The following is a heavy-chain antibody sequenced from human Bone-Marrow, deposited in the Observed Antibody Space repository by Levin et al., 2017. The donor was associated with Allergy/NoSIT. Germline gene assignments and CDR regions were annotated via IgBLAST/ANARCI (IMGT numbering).Heavy chain of an antibody. Sequence: GESLKISCTASGFPFSSYAMHWVRQAPGKGLEWVAVISFDGSNKYYADSVKGRFTISRDSSKNTLYLQMDSLRPDDTAVYYCARASRSDSSGNAYLWGQGTLVTVSS. CDR1: GFPFSSYA. CDR3: ARASRSDSSGNAYL. CDR2: ISFDGSNK. J-gene: IGHJ5*02. V-gene: IGHV3-30*04. D-gene: IGHD3-22*01.